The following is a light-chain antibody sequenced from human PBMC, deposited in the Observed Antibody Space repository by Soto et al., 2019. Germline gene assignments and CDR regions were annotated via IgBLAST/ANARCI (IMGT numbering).Light chain of an antibody. CDR2: GNS. V-gene: IGLV1-40*01. Sequence: QSVLTQPPSVSGAPGQRVTISCTGSSSNIGAGYDVHWYQQLPGTAPKLLIYGNSNRPSGVPDRFSGSKSGTSASLAITGLQAEDAADYSCQSYDRSLSGLVFGGGTKLTVL. J-gene: IGLJ2*01. CDR1: SSNIGAGYD. CDR3: QSYDRSLSGLV.